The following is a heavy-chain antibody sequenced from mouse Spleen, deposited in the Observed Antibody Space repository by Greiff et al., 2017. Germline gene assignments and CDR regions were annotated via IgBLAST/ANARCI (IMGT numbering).Heavy chain of an antibody. Sequence: QVQLQQPGAELVKPGASVKMSCKASGYTFTSYWITWVKQRPGQGLEWIGDIYPGSGSTNYNEKFKSKATLTVDTSSSTAYMQLSSLTSEDSAVYYCARGYDYDLYAMDYWGQGTSVTVSS. V-gene: IGHV1-55*01. CDR2: IYPGSGST. CDR1: GYTFTSYW. J-gene: IGHJ4*01. CDR3: ARGYDYDLYAMDY. D-gene: IGHD2-4*01.